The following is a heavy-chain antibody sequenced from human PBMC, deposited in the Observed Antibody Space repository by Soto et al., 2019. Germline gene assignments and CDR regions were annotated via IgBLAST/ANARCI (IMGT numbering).Heavy chain of an antibody. J-gene: IGHJ4*02. Sequence: SETLSLTCAVSGGSISSGGYSWSWIRQPPGKGLEWIGYIYHSGSTYYNPSLKSRVTISVDTSKNQFPLKLSSVTAADTAVYYCARGAGPDDCTNGVCYQFSFDYWGQGTLVTVSS. CDR2: IYHSGST. D-gene: IGHD2-8*01. CDR3: ARGAGPDDCTNGVCYQFSFDY. CDR1: GGSISSGGYS. V-gene: IGHV4-30-2*01.